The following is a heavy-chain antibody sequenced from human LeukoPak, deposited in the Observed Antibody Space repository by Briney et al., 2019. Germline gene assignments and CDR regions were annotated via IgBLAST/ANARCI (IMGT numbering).Heavy chain of an antibody. CDR2: IYYSGST. CDR1: GGSISSSSYY. D-gene: IGHD6-13*01. V-gene: IGHV4-39*07. Sequence: PAETLSLTCTVSGGSISSSSYYWGWIRRPAGRGLEWIGRIYYSGSTYYNPSLKGRVTISVDTSKNHFSLKLSSVTAADTAVYYCARDLEAAAGNHYNWFDPWGRGTLVTVSS. J-gene: IGHJ5*02. CDR3: ARDLEAAAGNHYNWFDP.